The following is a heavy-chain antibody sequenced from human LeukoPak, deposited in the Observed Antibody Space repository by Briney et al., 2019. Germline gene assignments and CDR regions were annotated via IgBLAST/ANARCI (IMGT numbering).Heavy chain of an antibody. CDR3: TRYAGWSFDY. D-gene: IGHD3-16*01. V-gene: IGHV3-30*03. J-gene: IGHJ4*02. Sequence: PGRSLRLSCAASGFTFSSYGMHWVRQAPGKGLEWVAVISYDGSNKYYADSVKGRFTISRDNSKNTLSLQMNSLRAEDTATYYCTRYAGWSFDYWGQGIQVTVSS. CDR2: ISYDGSNK. CDR1: GFTFSSYG.